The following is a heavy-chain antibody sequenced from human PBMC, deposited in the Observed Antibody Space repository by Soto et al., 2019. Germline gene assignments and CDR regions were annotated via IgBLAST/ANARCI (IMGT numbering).Heavy chain of an antibody. CDR3: ARGGRGQPAARHYCDY. CDR1: GGSISSSSYY. V-gene: IGHV4-39*01. CDR2: IYYSGST. J-gene: IGHJ4*02. D-gene: IGHD2-2*01. Sequence: QLQLQESGPGLVKPSETLSLTCTVSGGSISSSSYYWGWIRQPPGKGLEWIGSIYYSGSTYYNPSLRSRVPISVDTSNNQFSLKLSAATVADTAVYYCARGGRGQPAARHYCDYWGQGTLVTFSS.